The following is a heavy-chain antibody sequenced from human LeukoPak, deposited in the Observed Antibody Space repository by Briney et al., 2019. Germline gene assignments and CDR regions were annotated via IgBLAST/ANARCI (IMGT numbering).Heavy chain of an antibody. D-gene: IGHD6-13*01. CDR2: IYYSGST. Sequence: KPSETLSLTCTVSGGPISSSSYYWGWIRQPPGKGLEWIGSIYYSGSTCYNPSLKSRVTISVDTSKNQFSLKLSSVTAADTAVYYCARQSGMKATYYFDYWGQGTLVTVSS. V-gene: IGHV4-39*01. J-gene: IGHJ4*02. CDR1: GGPISSSSYY. CDR3: ARQSGMKATYYFDY.